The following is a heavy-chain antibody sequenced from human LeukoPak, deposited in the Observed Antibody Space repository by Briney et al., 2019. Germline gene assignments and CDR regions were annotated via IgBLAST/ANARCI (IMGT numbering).Heavy chain of an antibody. D-gene: IGHD5-12*01. J-gene: IGHJ4*02. CDR1: GGSISSGGYY. CDR3: ARGGYGPDF. CDR2: IYYSGSS. Sequence: SETLSLTCTVSGGSISSGGYYWSWIRQPPGKGLEWIGYIYYSGSSNYNPSLKSRVTISIDTSKNQFSLKLSSVTAADTAVYNCARGGYGPDFWGQGALVTVSS. V-gene: IGHV4-61*08.